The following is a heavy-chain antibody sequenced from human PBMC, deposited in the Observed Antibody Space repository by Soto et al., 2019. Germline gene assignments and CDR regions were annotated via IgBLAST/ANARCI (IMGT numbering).Heavy chain of an antibody. V-gene: IGHV4-59*01. CDR2: IYYSGST. Sequence: SETLSLTCTVSGGSISSYYWSWIRQPPGKGLEWIGYIYYSGSTNYNPSLKSRVTISVDTSKNQFSLKLSSVTAADTAVYYCAREGNYDILTAYGMDVWGKGTTVTVSS. D-gene: IGHD3-9*01. CDR1: GGSISSYY. J-gene: IGHJ6*04. CDR3: AREGNYDILTAYGMDV.